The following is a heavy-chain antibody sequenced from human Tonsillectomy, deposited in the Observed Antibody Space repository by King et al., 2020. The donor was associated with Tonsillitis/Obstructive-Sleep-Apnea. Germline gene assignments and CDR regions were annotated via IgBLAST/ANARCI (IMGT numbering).Heavy chain of an antibody. J-gene: IGHJ3*02. V-gene: IGHV3-53*01. CDR2: IYSGGST. D-gene: IGHD4-17*01. Sequence: EVQLVESGGGLIQPRGSLRLSCAASGFTVSDSSMSWVRQAPGKGLEWVSIIYSGGSTYSADSVKGRFTISRDNSKNTLYLQMNSLRAEDTAVYYCARVDYGDYASAFDIWGQGTMVTVSS. CDR3: ARVDYGDYASAFDI. CDR1: GFTVSDSS.